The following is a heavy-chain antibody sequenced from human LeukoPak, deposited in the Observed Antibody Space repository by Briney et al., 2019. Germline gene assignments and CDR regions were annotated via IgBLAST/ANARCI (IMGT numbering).Heavy chain of an antibody. Sequence: GASVKVSCKASGYTFTGYYMHWLRQAPGQGLEWMGWINPNSGGTNYAQKFQGWVTMTRDTSISTAYMELSRLRSDDTAVYYCARGGAVAGTWGDYYYGMDVWGQGTTVTVSS. CDR3: ARGGAVAGTWGDYYYGMDV. CDR2: INPNSGGT. J-gene: IGHJ6*02. CDR1: GYTFTGYY. D-gene: IGHD6-19*01. V-gene: IGHV1-2*04.